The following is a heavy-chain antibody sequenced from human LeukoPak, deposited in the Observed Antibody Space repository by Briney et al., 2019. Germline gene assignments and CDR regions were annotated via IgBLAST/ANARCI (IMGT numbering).Heavy chain of an antibody. Sequence: PGGSLRLSCAASGFTFRNYAMSWVRQAPGQGLEWVSLITGIGGNTHYAAPGKGPFTIPRDHSKNPLYLDMNSLRAEDPAVYFCAKTLVGAITGDYWGQGTLLTVSS. J-gene: IGHJ4*02. V-gene: IGHV3-23*01. D-gene: IGHD1-26*01. CDR3: AKTLVGAITGDY. CDR2: ITGIGGNT. CDR1: GFTFRNYA.